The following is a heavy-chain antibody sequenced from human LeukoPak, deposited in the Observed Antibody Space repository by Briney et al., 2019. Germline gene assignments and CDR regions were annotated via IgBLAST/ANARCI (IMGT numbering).Heavy chain of an antibody. J-gene: IGHJ4*02. CDR3: AAPGVPAATYYFDY. CDR1: GFTFGTYG. V-gene: IGHV3-30*02. Sequence: GGSLRLSCVASGFTFGTYGMHWVRQAPGKGLDWVAFIRYDGSNKYYADSVKGRFTISRDNSKNTVYLQMNSLRAEDTAVYYCAAPGVPAATYYFDYWGQGTLVTVSS. CDR2: IRYDGSNK. D-gene: IGHD2-2*01.